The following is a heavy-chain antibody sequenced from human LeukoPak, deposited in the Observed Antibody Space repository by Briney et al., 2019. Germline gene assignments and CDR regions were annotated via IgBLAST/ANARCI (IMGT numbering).Heavy chain of an antibody. J-gene: IGHJ4*02. V-gene: IGHV1-18*01. CDR1: GYTFTNYG. CDR3: ARVAGGAHY. Sequence: GSVKVSCKASGYTFTNYGISWVRQAPGQGLEWMGWINAYNGKTNYAQNLQGRVSMTTDTSTSTAYMELRSLRSDDTAVYYCARVAGGAHYWGQGTLVTVSS. D-gene: IGHD3-10*01. CDR2: INAYNGKT.